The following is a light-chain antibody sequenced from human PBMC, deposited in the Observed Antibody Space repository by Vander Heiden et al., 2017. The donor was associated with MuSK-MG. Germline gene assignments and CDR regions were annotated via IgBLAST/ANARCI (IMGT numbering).Light chain of an antibody. CDR1: QGISIC. Sequence: DIQMTQSPPSLPASVGDRVTITCRASQGISICLDWYRQQPGTAPKLLIYTASSLQSGVPSRFSGSGSGTDFTLTISRLQPEDFATYYCQQSHSTPLTFGGGTKVEMK. CDR2: TAS. V-gene: IGKV1-39*01. J-gene: IGKJ4*01. CDR3: QQSHSTPLT.